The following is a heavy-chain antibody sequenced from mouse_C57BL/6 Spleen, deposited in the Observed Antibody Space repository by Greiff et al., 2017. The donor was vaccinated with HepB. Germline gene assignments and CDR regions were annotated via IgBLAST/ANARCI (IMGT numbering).Heavy chain of an antibody. D-gene: IGHD2-14*01. Sequence: QVQLKQSGPELVKPGASVKISCKASGYAFSSSWMNWVKQRPGKGLEWIGRIYPGDGDTNYNGKFKGKATLTADKSSSTAYMQLSSLTSEDSAVYFCARRETVGLYFDYWGQGTTLTVSS. J-gene: IGHJ2*01. CDR1: GYAFSSSW. V-gene: IGHV1-82*01. CDR3: ARRETVGLYFDY. CDR2: IYPGDGDT.